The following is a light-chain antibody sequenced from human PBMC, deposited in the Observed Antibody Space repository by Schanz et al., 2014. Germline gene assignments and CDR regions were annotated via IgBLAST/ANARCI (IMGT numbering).Light chain of an antibody. Sequence: QPVLTQSPSASASLGASVKLTCTLSSGHSSYDIAWHQQQPEKGPRYLMKVEGSGSYNKGSGVPDRFSGSRSGADRYLTISNLQFEDEADYYCETWDSNTLVFGGGTKVTVL. J-gene: IGLJ3*02. CDR3: ETWDSNTLV. CDR2: VEGSGSY. V-gene: IGLV4-60*02. CDR1: SGHSSYD.